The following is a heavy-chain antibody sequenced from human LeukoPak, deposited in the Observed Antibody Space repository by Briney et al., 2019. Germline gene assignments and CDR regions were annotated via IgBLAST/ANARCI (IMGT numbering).Heavy chain of an antibody. CDR2: IIPIFGTT. D-gene: IGHD5-24*01. V-gene: IGHV1-69*06. Sequence: SVKVSCKASGGTFSSYAISWVRQAPGQGLEWMGGIIPIFGTTNYAQKFQGRVTITADKSTSTAYMELSSLISEDTAVYYCARGCRDGYSNYWYFDLWGRGTLVTVSS. J-gene: IGHJ2*01. CDR1: GGTFSSYA. CDR3: ARGCRDGYSNYWYFDL.